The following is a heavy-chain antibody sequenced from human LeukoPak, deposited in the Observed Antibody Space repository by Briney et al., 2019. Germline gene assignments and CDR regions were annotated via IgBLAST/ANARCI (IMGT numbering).Heavy chain of an antibody. Sequence: GGSLTLSCAASGFTFSNAWMSWVRQAPGKGLEWVAVITYDGSNKYYADSVKGRFTISRDNSKNTLYLQMNSLRAEDTAVYYCARDPAVQLWPDHWFDPWGQGTLVTVSS. J-gene: IGHJ5*02. V-gene: IGHV3-30*03. CDR1: GFTFSNAW. D-gene: IGHD5-18*01. CDR2: ITYDGSNK. CDR3: ARDPAVQLWPDHWFDP.